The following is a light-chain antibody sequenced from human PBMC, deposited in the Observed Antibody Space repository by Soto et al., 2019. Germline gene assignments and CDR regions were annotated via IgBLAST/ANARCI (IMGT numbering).Light chain of an antibody. V-gene: IGKV3-15*01. CDR2: GAS. CDR3: QQYNNWPTNIT. J-gene: IGKJ3*01. Sequence: EIVMTQSPATLSVSPGERATLSCRASQSVSSNLAWYQQKPGQAPRLLIYGASTRATGIPARFSGSGSGTEFTLNISSLQSEDFAVYYWQQYNNWPTNITFGPGTKVDIK. CDR1: QSVSSN.